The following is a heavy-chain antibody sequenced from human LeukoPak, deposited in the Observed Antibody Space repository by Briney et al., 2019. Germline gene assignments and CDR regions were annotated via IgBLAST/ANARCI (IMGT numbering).Heavy chain of an antibody. CDR2: INIDGSST. V-gene: IGHV3-74*01. CDR3: SSLAGTDDY. J-gene: IGHJ4*02. CDR1: GFTFSSYW. D-gene: IGHD6-19*01. Sequence: GGSLRLSCAASGFTFSSYWMHWVRQAPGKGLVWVSRINIDGSSTSYADSVKGRCTISRDNAKNTLYLQMNSLRAEDTAVYYCSSLAGTDDYWGQGTLVTVSS.